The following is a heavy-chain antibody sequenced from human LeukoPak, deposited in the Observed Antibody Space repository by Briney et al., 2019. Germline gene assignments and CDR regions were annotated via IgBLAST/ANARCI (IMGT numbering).Heavy chain of an antibody. CDR1: GFTFSSYW. Sequence: GGSLRLSCAASGFTFSSYWMHWVRQAPGKGLVWVSRINTDGSSTSYADSVKGRFTISRDNAKNTLYLQMNSLRAEDTAVYYCSKEGVRCCHDDYWGRGTLVTVSS. D-gene: IGHD2-2*01. J-gene: IGHJ4*02. CDR3: SKEGVRCCHDDY. V-gene: IGHV3-74*01. CDR2: INTDGSST.